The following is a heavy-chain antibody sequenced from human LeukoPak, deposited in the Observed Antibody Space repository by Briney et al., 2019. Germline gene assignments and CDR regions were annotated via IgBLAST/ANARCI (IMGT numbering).Heavy chain of an antibody. CDR1: GGTFSSYA. V-gene: IGHV1-69*13. CDR3: ARSVGELWFLSPHPVYYNGMDV. CDR2: IIPIFGTA. D-gene: IGHD5-18*01. Sequence: GASVKVSCTASGGTFSSYAISWVRQAPGQGLEWMGGIIPIFGTANYAQKFQGRVTITADESTSTAYMELSSLRSEDTAVYYCARSVGELWFLSPHPVYYNGMDVWGQGTTVTVSS. J-gene: IGHJ6*02.